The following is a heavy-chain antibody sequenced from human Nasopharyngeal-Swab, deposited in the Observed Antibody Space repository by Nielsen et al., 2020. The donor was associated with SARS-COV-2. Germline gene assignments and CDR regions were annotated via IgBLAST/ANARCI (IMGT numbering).Heavy chain of an antibody. J-gene: IGHJ4*02. CDR2: IWYDGSNK. D-gene: IGHD3-22*01. CDR1: GFTFSSYG. Sequence: GESLKISCAASGFTFSSYGMHWVRQAPGKGLEWVAVIWYDGSNKYYADSVKGRFTISRDNSKNTLYLQMNSLRAEDTAVYYCAKDGPYYYDSSGYYRGVASFDYWGRGTLVTVSS. V-gene: IGHV3-33*06. CDR3: AKDGPYYYDSSGYYRGVASFDY.